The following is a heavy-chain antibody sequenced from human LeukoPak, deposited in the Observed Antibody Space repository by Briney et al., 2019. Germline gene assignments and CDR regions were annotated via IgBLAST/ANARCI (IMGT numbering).Heavy chain of an antibody. Sequence: PGRSLRLSCAASGVTFSNCAMHWVRQAPGKGLEWVAVVWYDGSNEYYADSVKGRFTISRDNTKDTLYLQMNSLRAEDTAVYYCVRDRYSSSSGGSFDYWGQGTLVTVSS. J-gene: IGHJ4*02. CDR3: VRDRYSSSSGGSFDY. CDR2: VWYDGSNE. V-gene: IGHV3-33*01. D-gene: IGHD6-19*01. CDR1: GVTFSNCA.